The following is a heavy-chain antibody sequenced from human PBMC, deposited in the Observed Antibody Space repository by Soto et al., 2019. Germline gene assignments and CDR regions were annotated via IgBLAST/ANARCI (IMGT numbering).Heavy chain of an antibody. D-gene: IGHD3-10*01. Sequence: SETLSLTCAVYGGSFSGYYWSWIRQPPGKGLEWIGEINHSGSTNYNPSLKSRVTISVDTSKNQFSLKLSSVTAADTAVYYCARVRGARSPGHKKNWFDPWGQGTLVTVSS. CDR3: ARVRGARSPGHKKNWFDP. CDR1: GGSFSGYY. J-gene: IGHJ5*02. CDR2: INHSGST. V-gene: IGHV4-34*01.